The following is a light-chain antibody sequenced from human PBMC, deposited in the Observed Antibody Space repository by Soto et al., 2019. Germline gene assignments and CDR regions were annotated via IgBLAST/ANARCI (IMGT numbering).Light chain of an antibody. V-gene: IGLV2-11*01. CDR1: SSDVGGYNY. CDR3: CSYAGSYTFRYV. J-gene: IGLJ1*01. Sequence: QSALTQPRSVSGSPGQSVTISCTRTSSDVGGYNYVSWYQQHPGKAPKLMIYDVSKRPSGFPYRVSGSKSGNTASMIFYALQAEHGADYYSCSYAGSYTFRYVFGTGTQVTVL. CDR2: DVS.